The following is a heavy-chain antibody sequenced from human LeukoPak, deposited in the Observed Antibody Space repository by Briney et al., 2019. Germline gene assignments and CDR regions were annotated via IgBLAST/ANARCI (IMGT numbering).Heavy chain of an antibody. J-gene: IGHJ4*02. CDR2: ISGGGGST. V-gene: IGHV3-23*01. CDR3: AKGGKWDVTPFDY. Sequence: GGSLRLSCAASGFTFSSYWMSWVRQAPGKGLEWVSTISGGGGSTYYADSVKGRFTISRDNSKNTLYLQVNSLRAEDTAVYYCAKGGKWDVTPFDYWGQGTLVTVSS. D-gene: IGHD1-26*01. CDR1: GFTFSSYW.